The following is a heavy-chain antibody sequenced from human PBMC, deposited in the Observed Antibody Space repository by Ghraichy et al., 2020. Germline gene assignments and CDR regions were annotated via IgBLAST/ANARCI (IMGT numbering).Heavy chain of an antibody. CDR3: AKGGTWPVRFDP. D-gene: IGHD1-1*01. CDR1: GGSFGGGY. CDR2: VKPEGTT. V-gene: IGHV4-34*01. Sequence: SETLSLTCAVYGGSFGGGYWSWIRQPPGKGLEWVGEVKPEGTTHYNPSLKSRATISINTSSNQFSLNLTSVTAADTAMYYCAKGGTWPVRFDPWAQGTLVTVS. J-gene: IGHJ5*02.